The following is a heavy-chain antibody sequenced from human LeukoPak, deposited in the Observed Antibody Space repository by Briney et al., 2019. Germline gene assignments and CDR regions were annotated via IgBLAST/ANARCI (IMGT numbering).Heavy chain of an antibody. V-gene: IGHV3-74*01. CDR3: ARDKKSGESSEIDY. D-gene: IGHD3-10*01. Sequence: GGSLRLSCAASGFTFSNYWVHWVRQAPGKGLVWVSRINRDGSTTNYADSVKGRFTVSRDNAKNTLNLQMNSLRAEDTAVYYCARDKKSGESSEIDYWGQGALVTVSS. CDR2: INRDGSTT. J-gene: IGHJ4*02. CDR1: GFTFSNYW.